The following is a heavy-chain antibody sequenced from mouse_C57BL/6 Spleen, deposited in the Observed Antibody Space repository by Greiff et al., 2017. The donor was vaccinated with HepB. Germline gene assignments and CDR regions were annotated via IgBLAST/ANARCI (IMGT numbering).Heavy chain of an antibody. CDR2: ISSGSSTI. CDR1: GFTFSDYG. CDR3: ARGEGYPAWFAY. V-gene: IGHV5-17*01. J-gene: IGHJ3*01. D-gene: IGHD2-2*01. Sequence: EVKLVESGGGLVKPGGSLKLSCAASGFTFSDYGMHWVRQAPEKGLEWVAYISSGSSTIYYADTVKGRFTISRDNAKNTLFLQMTSLRSEDTAMYYCARGEGYPAWFAYWGQGTLVTVSA.